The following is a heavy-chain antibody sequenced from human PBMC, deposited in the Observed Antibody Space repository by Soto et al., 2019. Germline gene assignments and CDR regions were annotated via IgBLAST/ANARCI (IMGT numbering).Heavy chain of an antibody. Sequence: QITLKESGPTLVKPTQTLTLTCTFSGFSFSTTGVGVGWIRQPPGKALEWLALIYWDDDKRYSPSLKSRLTITKHTSKNQVVLTMTNMDPVDTATYYCAHRQAQGIGLAGTFDSWGQGTLVTVSS. V-gene: IGHV2-5*02. CDR2: IYWDDDK. CDR3: AHRQAQGIGLAGTFDS. CDR1: GFSFSTTGVG. J-gene: IGHJ4*02. D-gene: IGHD6-19*01.